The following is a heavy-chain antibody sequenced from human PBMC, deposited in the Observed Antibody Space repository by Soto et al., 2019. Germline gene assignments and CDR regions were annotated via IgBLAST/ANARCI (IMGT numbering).Heavy chain of an antibody. J-gene: IGHJ4*02. CDR2: ISAHSGNT. D-gene: IGHD1-1*01. CDR1: GYAFTTYG. CDR3: ARGRYGDY. V-gene: IGHV1-18*01. Sequence: QVHLVQSGAEVKKPGASVKVSCKGSGYAFTTYGITWVRQAAGQGLEWMGWISAHSGNTNYAQNLQGRVTVTRDTSTSTAYMALRSLRSDVTTVYYCARGRYGDYWGQGALVTVSS.